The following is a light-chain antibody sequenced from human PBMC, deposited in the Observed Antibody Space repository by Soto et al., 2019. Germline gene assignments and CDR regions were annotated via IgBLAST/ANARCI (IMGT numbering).Light chain of an antibody. CDR1: QSVFYSSTNKNY. CDR2: CAS. J-gene: IGKJ1*01. CDR3: QQYYSTPPT. V-gene: IGKV4-1*01. Sequence: DIVMTQSPDSLAVSLGERATINCKSSQSVFYSSTNKNYLSWYQQKPGQPPKLLIYCASTRESGVPDRFSGSGSGTDFTLTISSLQAEDVAVYYCQQYYSTPPTFGQGTKVELK.